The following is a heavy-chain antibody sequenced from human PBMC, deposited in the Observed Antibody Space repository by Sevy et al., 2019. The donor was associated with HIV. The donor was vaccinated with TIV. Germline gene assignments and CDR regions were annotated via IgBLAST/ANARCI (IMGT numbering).Heavy chain of an antibody. CDR3: AKEWTQLSDWYGELDY. D-gene: IGHD6-19*01. J-gene: IGHJ4*02. CDR1: GFTFSNYA. Sequence: WGSLRLSCAASGFTFSNYAMSWVRQAPGKGLEWVSSVSISGPNTYYADSVKGRFTISRDNSKNTMYLQMNSLRAEDTAVYYCAKEWTQLSDWYGELDYWGQGSLVTVSS. CDR2: VSISGPNT. V-gene: IGHV3-23*01.